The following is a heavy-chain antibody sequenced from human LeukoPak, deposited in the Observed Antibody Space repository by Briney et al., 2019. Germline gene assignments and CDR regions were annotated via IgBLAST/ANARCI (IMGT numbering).Heavy chain of an antibody. Sequence: TGGSLRLSCAASGFIVSSNYMNWVRQAPGKGLEWVSIIYSGGATYYADSVKGRFTISRDNSKSTLYLQMNSLRAEDTAVYYCARDRNDYGDYGSYEVWGQGTLVTVSS. CDR3: ARDRNDYGDYGSYEV. CDR2: IYSGGAT. V-gene: IGHV3-53*01. D-gene: IGHD4-17*01. J-gene: IGHJ4*02. CDR1: GFIVSSNY.